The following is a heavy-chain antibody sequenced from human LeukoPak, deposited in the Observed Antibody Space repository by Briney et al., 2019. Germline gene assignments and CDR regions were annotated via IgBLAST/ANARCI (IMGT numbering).Heavy chain of an antibody. CDR2: MNPNSGNT. CDR3: ARVKYSSGRYLFRGKNAEYFQH. D-gene: IGHD6-19*01. J-gene: IGHJ1*01. Sequence: PMASVKVSCKASGYTFTSYDINWVRQATGQGLEWMGWMNPNSGNTGYAQKFQGRVTMTRNTSISTAYMELSSLRSEDTAVYYCARVKYSSGRYLFRGKNAEYFQHWGQGTLVTVSS. CDR1: GYTFTSYD. V-gene: IGHV1-8*01.